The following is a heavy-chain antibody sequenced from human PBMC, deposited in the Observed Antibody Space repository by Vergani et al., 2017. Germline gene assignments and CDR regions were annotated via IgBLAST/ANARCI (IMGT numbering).Heavy chain of an antibody. V-gene: IGHV3-30-3*01. CDR2: ISYDGSNK. CDR3: ARSDSSRYYYYMDV. Sequence: QVQLVESGGGVVQPGRSLRLSCAASRFTFSSYAMHWVRQAPGKGLEWVAVISYDGSNKYYADSVKGRFTISRDNSKNTLYLQMNSLRAEDTAVYYCARSDSSRYYYYMDVWGKRTTVTVSS. J-gene: IGHJ6*03. D-gene: IGHD4-11*01. CDR1: RFTFSSYA.